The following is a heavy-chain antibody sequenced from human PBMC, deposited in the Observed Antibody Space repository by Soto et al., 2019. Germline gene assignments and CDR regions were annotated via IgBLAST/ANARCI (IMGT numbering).Heavy chain of an antibody. J-gene: IGHJ4*02. D-gene: IGHD3-10*01. V-gene: IGHV1-69*05. CDR2: IIPIFGTA. Sequence: SVKVSCKASGGTFSSYAISWVRQAPGQGLEWMGGIIPIFGTANYAQKLQGRVTMTTDTSTSTAYMELRSLRSDDTAVYYCAREQSDGSGSYISLHFDYWGQGTLVTVSS. CDR1: GGTFSSYA. CDR3: AREQSDGSGSYISLHFDY.